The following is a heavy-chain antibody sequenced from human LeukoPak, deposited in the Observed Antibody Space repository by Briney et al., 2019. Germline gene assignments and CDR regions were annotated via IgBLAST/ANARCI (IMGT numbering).Heavy chain of an antibody. CDR3: ARDCKGADHATDY. Sequence: GRSLRLSCAASGFTFSTYAMHWVRQAPGKGLEWVAVISYDGNNKYYGDSVKGRFTISRDNSRDTLYLQMNNLRVEDTAVYYCARDCKGADHATDYWGQGTLVTVSS. CDR2: ISYDGNNK. CDR1: GFTFSTYA. D-gene: IGHD1-26*01. J-gene: IGHJ4*02. V-gene: IGHV3-30-3*01.